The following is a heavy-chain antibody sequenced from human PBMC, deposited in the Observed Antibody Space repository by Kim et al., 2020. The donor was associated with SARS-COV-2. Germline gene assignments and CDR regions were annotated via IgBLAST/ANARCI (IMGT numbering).Heavy chain of an antibody. CDR1: GDSVSSNSAA. V-gene: IGHV6-1*01. Sequence: SQTLSLTCAISGDSVSSNSAAWNWIRQSPSRGLEWLGRTYYRSKWYNDYAVSVKSRITINPDTSKNQFSLQLNSVTPEDTAVYYCARETILVAAAVSSDRLDYWGQGTLVTVSS. CDR2: TYYRSKWYN. D-gene: IGHD6-13*01. CDR3: ARETILVAAAVSSDRLDY. J-gene: IGHJ4*02.